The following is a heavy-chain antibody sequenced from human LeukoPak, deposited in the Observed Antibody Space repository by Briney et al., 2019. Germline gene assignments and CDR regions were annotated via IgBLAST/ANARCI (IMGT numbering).Heavy chain of an antibody. CDR1: GGSISSYY. D-gene: IGHD1-26*01. CDR3: ARESRWEIHWYFDL. CDR2: IYYSGST. V-gene: IGHV4-59*01. Sequence: SETLSLTCTVSGGSISSYYWSWIRQPPGKGLEWIGYIYYSGSTNYNPSLKSRVTISVDTSKNQFSLKLSSVTAADTAVYYCARESRWEIHWYFDLWGRGTLVTVSS. J-gene: IGHJ2*01.